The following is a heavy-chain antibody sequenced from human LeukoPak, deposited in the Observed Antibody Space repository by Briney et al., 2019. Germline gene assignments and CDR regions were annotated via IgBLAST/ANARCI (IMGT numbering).Heavy chain of an antibody. CDR2: ISGSGDIT. CDR3: AKTRIVCTSVSCPGGGFDY. Sequence: PGGSLRLSCTASGFTFSNYAMSWVRQAPGKGLEWVSTISGSGDITYYADSVKGRFTISRDNFKNTLYLQMNSLRAEDTAVYYCAKTRIVCTSVSCPGGGFDYWGHGTLVTVSS. V-gene: IGHV3-23*01. CDR1: GFTFSNYA. J-gene: IGHJ4*01. D-gene: IGHD2-2*01.